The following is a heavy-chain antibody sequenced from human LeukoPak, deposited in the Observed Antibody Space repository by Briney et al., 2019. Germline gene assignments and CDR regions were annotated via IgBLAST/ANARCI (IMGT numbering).Heavy chain of an antibody. V-gene: IGHV1-69*04. CDR2: IIPILGIA. CDR1: GGTFSSYA. Sequence: SVKVSCKASGGTFSSYAISWVRQAPGQGLEWMGRIIPILGIANYAQKFQGRVTITADKSTSTAYMELSSLRSEDTAVYYCATGYCSSTNCRIDYWGQGTLVSVSS. D-gene: IGHD2-2*03. CDR3: ATGYCSSTNCRIDY. J-gene: IGHJ4*02.